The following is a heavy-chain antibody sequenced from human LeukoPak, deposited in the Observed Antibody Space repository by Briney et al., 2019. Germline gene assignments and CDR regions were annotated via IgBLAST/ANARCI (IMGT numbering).Heavy chain of an antibody. Sequence: SETLSLTCKLSGGSISGYYWAWLRQPAGKELEWIGRIYPSGSTNYNPSLKSRVSMSIDTSKNQFSLNLSSVTAPDTAVYYCARGYFSKGKDFDYWGQGTVVTVSS. V-gene: IGHV4-4*07. CDR2: IYPSGST. D-gene: IGHD4-11*01. J-gene: IGHJ3*01. CDR3: ARGYFSKGKDFDY. CDR1: GGSISGYY.